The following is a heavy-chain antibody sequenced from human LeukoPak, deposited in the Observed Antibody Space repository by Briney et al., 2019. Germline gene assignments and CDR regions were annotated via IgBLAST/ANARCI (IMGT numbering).Heavy chain of an antibody. J-gene: IGHJ4*02. CDR3: ANPTGPAAGTLPGY. D-gene: IGHD6-13*01. Sequence: GGSLRLSCAASGFTFSSYAMHWVRQAPGKGLEWVAVISYDGSNKYYADSVKGRFTISGDNSKNTLYLQMNSLRAEDTAVYYCANPTGPAAGTLPGYWGQGTLVTVSS. V-gene: IGHV3-30-3*01. CDR2: ISYDGSNK. CDR1: GFTFSSYA.